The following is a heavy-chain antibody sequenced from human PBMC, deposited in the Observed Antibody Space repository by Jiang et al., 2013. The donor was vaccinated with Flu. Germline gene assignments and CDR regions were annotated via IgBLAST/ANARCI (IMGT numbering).Heavy chain of an antibody. Sequence: GSVSSGSYVLELDPAAPRKGLEWIGYIYYSGSTNYNPSLKSRVTISVDTSKNQFSLKLSSVTAADTAVYYCARVHGRDGYNYGFDYWGQGTLVTVSS. D-gene: IGHD5-24*01. J-gene: IGHJ4*02. V-gene: IGHV4-61*01. CDR2: IYYSGST. CDR1: GSVSSGSYV. CDR3: ARVHGRDGYNYGFDY.